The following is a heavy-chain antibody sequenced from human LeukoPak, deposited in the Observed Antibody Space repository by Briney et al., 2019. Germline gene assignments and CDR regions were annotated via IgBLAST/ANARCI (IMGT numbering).Heavy chain of an antibody. CDR2: IGTRSNPI. CDR3: ARDARGSGRDFDY. Sequence: GGSLRLSCAASGFIFNDFYMSWIRQAPGMGLEWISYIGTRSNPIYYADSVKGRFTISRDDAKNSLYLQMNSLRDEDTAVYFCARDARGSGRDFDYWGQGILVTVSS. CDR1: GFIFNDFY. D-gene: IGHD1-26*01. J-gene: IGHJ4*02. V-gene: IGHV3-11*01.